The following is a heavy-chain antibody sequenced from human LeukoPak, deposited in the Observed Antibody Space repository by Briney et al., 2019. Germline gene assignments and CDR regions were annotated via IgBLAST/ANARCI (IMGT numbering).Heavy chain of an antibody. CDR2: INPKSGGT. Sequence: ASVKVSCKASGGTFSSYAISWVRQAPGQGLEWMGWINPKSGGTNYAQKFQGRVTMTRDTSISTAYMDLSRLKSDDTAVYYCARDSGSYVYFDYWGQGTLVTVSS. CDR3: ARDSGSYVYFDY. J-gene: IGHJ4*02. CDR1: GGTFSSYA. V-gene: IGHV1-2*02. D-gene: IGHD1-26*01.